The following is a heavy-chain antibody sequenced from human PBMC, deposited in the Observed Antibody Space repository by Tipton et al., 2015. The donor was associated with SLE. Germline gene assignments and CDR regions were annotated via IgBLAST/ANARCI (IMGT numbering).Heavy chain of an antibody. J-gene: IGHJ6*02. D-gene: IGHD2-21*02. CDR2: ISDGGGT. Sequence: TLSLTCTLSGGSISSGDYYWSWIRQPPGKGLEWIGYISDGGGTNYNPSLKSRVTISVDPAKNQFSLRLTSVTAADTAVYYCARGMVTWRGAIVGVDVWGQGTTVNVSS. V-gene: IGHV4-61*08. CDR1: GGSISSGDYY. CDR3: ARGMVTWRGAIVGVDV.